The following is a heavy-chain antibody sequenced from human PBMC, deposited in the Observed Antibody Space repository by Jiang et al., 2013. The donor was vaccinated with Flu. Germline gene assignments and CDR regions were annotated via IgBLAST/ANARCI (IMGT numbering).Heavy chain of an antibody. D-gene: IGHD6-19*01. CDR1: GGTFSSYA. V-gene: IGHV1-69*13. J-gene: IGHJ6*03. CDR2: IIPIFGTA. Sequence: SGAEVKKPGASVKVSCKASGGTFSSYAISWVRQAPGQGLEWMGGIIPIFGTANYAQKFQGRVTITADESTSTAYMELSSLRSEDTAVYYCARPRFSVPEQWLVRSYYYYYMDVWGKGTTGHRLL. CDR3: ARPRFSVPEQWLVRSYYYYYMDV.